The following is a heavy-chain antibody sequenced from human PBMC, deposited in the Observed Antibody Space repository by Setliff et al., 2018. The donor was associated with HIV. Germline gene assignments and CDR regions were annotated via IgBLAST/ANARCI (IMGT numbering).Heavy chain of an antibody. D-gene: IGHD6-19*01. CDR3: AKVRYSSGWYSNYYYYYGMDV. J-gene: IGHJ6*02. V-gene: IGHV3-15*04. CDR2: IESKSDGGAT. Sequence: GGSLRLSCVVSGFAVSDAWMSWVRQAPGKGLEWVGHIESKSDGGATHNAAPVKGRFTISRDDSKNTLYLQMNSLRAEDTAVYYCAKVRYSSGWYSNYYYYYGMDVWGQGTTVTVSS. CDR1: GFAVSDAW.